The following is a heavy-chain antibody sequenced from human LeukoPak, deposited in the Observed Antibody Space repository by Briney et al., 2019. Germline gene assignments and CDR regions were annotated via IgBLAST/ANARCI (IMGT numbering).Heavy chain of an antibody. CDR2: IYYSGST. D-gene: IGHD1-26*01. CDR1: GGSISSYY. CDR3: ARDIWVGAGFYYYGMDV. Sequence: PSETLSLTCTVSGGSISSYYWSWIRQPPGKGLEWIGYIYYSGSTKYNPSLKSRVTISVDTSKNQFSLKLSSVAAADTAVYYCARDIWVGAGFYYYGMDVWGQGTTVTVSS. J-gene: IGHJ6*02. V-gene: IGHV4-59*01.